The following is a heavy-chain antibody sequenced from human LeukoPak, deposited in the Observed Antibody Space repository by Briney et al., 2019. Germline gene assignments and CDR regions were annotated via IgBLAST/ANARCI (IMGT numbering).Heavy chain of an antibody. CDR1: GGSFSGYY. CDR3: ARVSMAAAGIDY. V-gene: IGHV4-34*01. Sequence: SQTLSLTCAVYGGSFSGYYWSWISQPPGKGLEWIGEINHSGSTNYNPSLKSRVTISVDTSKNQFSLKLSSVTPADTAVYYCARVSMAAAGIDYWGQGTLVTVSS. CDR2: INHSGST. J-gene: IGHJ4*02. D-gene: IGHD6-13*01.